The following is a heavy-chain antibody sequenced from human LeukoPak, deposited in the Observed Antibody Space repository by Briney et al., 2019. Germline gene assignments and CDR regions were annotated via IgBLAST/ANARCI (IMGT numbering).Heavy chain of an antibody. Sequence: ASVKVSCKASGYTFTSYAMHWVRQAPGQRLEWMGWINAGSGNTKYSQKFQGRVTITRDTSASTAYMELSSLRSEDTAVYYCARDSVGLHYYDSTPGAFDIWGQGTMVTVSS. CDR3: ARDSVGLHYYDSTPGAFDI. CDR2: INAGSGNT. CDR1: GYTFTSYA. V-gene: IGHV1-3*01. J-gene: IGHJ3*02. D-gene: IGHD3-22*01.